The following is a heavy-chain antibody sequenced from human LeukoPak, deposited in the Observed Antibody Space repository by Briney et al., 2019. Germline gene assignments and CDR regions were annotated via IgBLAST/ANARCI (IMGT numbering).Heavy chain of an antibody. V-gene: IGHV4-34*01. CDR1: GGSFSGYY. D-gene: IGHD6-6*01. Sequence: PSETLSLTCAVYGGSFSGYYWSWIRQPPGKGLEWIGEINHSGSTNYNPSLKSRVTISVDTSKNQFSLKLSSVTAADTAVYYCARRAARPRGAFDIWGQGTMVTVSP. CDR3: ARRAARPRGAFDI. CDR2: INHSGST. J-gene: IGHJ3*02.